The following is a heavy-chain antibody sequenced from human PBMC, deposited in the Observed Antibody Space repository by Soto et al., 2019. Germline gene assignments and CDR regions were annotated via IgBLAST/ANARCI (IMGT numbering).Heavy chain of an antibody. V-gene: IGHV4-59*08. CDR3: ATHDIAAAGFDY. D-gene: IGHD6-13*01. CDR1: GGSISSYY. CDR2: IYYSGST. Sequence: SETLSLTCTVSGGSISSYYWSWIRQPPGKGLEWIGYIYYSGSTNYNPSLKSRVTISVDTSKNQFSLKLSSVTAADTAVYYCATHDIAAAGFDYWGQGTLVTVSS. J-gene: IGHJ4*02.